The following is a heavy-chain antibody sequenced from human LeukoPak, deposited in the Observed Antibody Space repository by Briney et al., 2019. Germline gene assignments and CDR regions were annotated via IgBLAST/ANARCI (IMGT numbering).Heavy chain of an antibody. D-gene: IGHD5-12*01. CDR1: GYTFTGYY. CDR2: INPNSGGT. CDR3: ARSYSGYDLIDY. Sequence: ASVKVSCKASGYTFTGYYMHWVRQAPGQGLEWMGWINPNSGGTNYAQKFQGRVTMTRNTSISTAYMELSSLRSEDTAVYYCARSYSGYDLIDYWGQGTLVTVSS. V-gene: IGHV1-2*02. J-gene: IGHJ4*02.